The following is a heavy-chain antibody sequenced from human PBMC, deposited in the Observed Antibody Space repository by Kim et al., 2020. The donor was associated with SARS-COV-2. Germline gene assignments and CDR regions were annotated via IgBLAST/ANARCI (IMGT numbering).Heavy chain of an antibody. CDR1: GGSFSGYY. CDR2: INHSGST. V-gene: IGHV4-34*01. D-gene: IGHD5-12*01. Sequence: SETLSLTCAVYGGSFSGYYWSWIRQPPGKGLEWIGEINHSGSTNYNPSLKSRVTISVDTSKNQFSLKLSSVTAADTAVYYCASWAGLATGYYFDYWGQGTLVTVSS. J-gene: IGHJ4*02. CDR3: ASWAGLATGYYFDY.